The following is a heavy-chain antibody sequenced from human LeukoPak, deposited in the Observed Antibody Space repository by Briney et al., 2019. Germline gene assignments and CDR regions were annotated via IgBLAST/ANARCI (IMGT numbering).Heavy chain of an antibody. CDR3: AKDDASYYDFWSGYPIAYYFDY. V-gene: IGHV3-23*01. CDR2: ISGSGGST. Sequence: PGGSLRLSCGASGFTFSNYAMSWVRQAPGKGLEWVSAISGSGGSTYYADSVKGRFTISRDNSKNTLYLQMNSLRAEDTAVYYCAKDDASYYDFWSGYPIAYYFDYWGQGTLVTVSS. CDR1: GFTFSNYA. J-gene: IGHJ4*02. D-gene: IGHD3-3*01.